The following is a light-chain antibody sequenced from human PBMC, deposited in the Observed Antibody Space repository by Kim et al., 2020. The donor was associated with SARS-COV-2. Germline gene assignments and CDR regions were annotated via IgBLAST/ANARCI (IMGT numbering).Light chain of an antibody. V-gene: IGLV3-21*04. J-gene: IGLJ3*02. CDR3: QVWDSSSDHWV. CDR1: NIGSKS. CDR2: YDS. Sequence: SYELTQPPSVSVAPGKTARITCGGNNIGSKSVHWYQQKPGQAPVLVIYYDSDRPSGTPERVSGSNSGNTATLTISRVEAGDEADYYCQVWDSSSDHWVFGGGTQLTVL.